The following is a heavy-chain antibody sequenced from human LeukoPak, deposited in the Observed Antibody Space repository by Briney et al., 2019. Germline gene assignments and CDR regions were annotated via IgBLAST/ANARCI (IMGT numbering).Heavy chain of an antibody. CDR2: ISSSSYI. Sequence: GGSLRLSCAASGFTFSSYSMNWVRQAPGKGLEWVSSISSSSYIYYADSVKGRCTISRDNAKNSLYLQMNSLGTDDTAVYYCVKDLDYFDSRGALDCWGQGTLVTVSS. D-gene: IGHD3-22*01. J-gene: IGHJ4*02. CDR1: GFTFSSYS. V-gene: IGHV3-21*04. CDR3: VKDLDYFDSRGALDC.